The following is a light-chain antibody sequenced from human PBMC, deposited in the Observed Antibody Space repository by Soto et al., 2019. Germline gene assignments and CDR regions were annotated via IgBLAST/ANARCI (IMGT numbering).Light chain of an antibody. CDR3: LQYGSSPLT. Sequence: EIVLTQSPGTLSLSPGERATLSCRASQSVSSSYLAWYQQKPDQAHRLLIYGASSRTTGIPDRFSGSGSGTDFTLTISRMEPEDFAVYYCLQYGSSPLTFGQGTKLEIK. V-gene: IGKV3-20*01. J-gene: IGKJ2*01. CDR2: GAS. CDR1: QSVSSSY.